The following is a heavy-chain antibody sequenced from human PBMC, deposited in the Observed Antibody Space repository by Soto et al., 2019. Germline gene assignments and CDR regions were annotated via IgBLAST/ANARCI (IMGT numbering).Heavy chain of an antibody. CDR3: ARLNYDYVWGSPSHFDY. J-gene: IGHJ4*02. CDR1: CSSLSNLFYY. D-gene: IGHD3-16*01. Sequence: GALAIICTIPCSSLSNLFYYRGRLRSPPGDGVEGIGNIYCNWNTYYNPSLKSRVTISVDTSKNQFSLKLSSVTAADTAVYYCARLNYDYVWGSPSHFDYWGQGTLVTVYS. V-gene: IGHV4-39*01. CDR2: IYCNWNT.